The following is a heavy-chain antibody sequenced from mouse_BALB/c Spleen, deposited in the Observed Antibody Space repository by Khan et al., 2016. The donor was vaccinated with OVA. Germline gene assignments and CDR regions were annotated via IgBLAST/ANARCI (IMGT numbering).Heavy chain of an antibody. CDR3: ARGYFGNYEFAY. V-gene: IGHV1S132*01. CDR2: IFPGTGTT. D-gene: IGHD2-1*01. CDR1: GYTFTNYW. Sequence: QVQLQQSGADLVKPGASVKLSCKTSGYTFTNYWIQWVKQRPGQGLGWIGAIFPGTGTTYYNENFKAKATLTIDTSSSTAYMQLSSLTSEDSAVYFCARGYFGNYEFAYWGQGTLVTVSA. J-gene: IGHJ3*01.